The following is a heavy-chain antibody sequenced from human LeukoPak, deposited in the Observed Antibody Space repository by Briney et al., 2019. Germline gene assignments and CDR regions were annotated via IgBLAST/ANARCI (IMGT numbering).Heavy chain of an antibody. D-gene: IGHD6-13*01. CDR1: GYTFTSYG. CDR3: ARSSSWSVPPAQFDY. V-gene: IGHV1-18*01. Sequence: ASVKVSCKASGYTFTSYGISWVRQAPGQGLEWMGWISAYNGNTNYAQKLQGRVTMTTDTSTSTAYMELRSLRSDDTAVYYCARSSSWSVPPAQFDYWGQGTLVTVSS. J-gene: IGHJ4*02. CDR2: ISAYNGNT.